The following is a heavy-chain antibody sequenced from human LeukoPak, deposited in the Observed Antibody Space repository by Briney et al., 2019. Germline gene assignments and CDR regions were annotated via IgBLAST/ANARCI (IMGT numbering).Heavy chain of an antibody. D-gene: IGHD3-10*01. Sequence: GESLKISCKGSGYSFTSYWIGWVRQMPGKGLEWMGIIYPGDSDTRYSPSFQGQVTISADKSISTAYLQWSSLKASDTAMYYCARPVMVRGVHDAFDIWGQRTMVTVSS. CDR3: ARPVMVRGVHDAFDI. J-gene: IGHJ3*02. CDR1: GYSFTSYW. CDR2: IYPGDSDT. V-gene: IGHV5-51*01.